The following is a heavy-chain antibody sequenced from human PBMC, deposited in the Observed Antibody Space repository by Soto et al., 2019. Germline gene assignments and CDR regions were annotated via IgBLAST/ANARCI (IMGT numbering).Heavy chain of an antibody. CDR1: GFTFSSYD. Sequence: PGGSLRLSCAASGFTFSSYDMHWVRPDTGQGLEWVSAIGTAGDTYYPGSVKGRFTISRENAKNSLYLQMNSLRAGDTAVYYCARAGSASCSGGSCYLYYYGMDVWGERTTVSVSS. V-gene: IGHV3-13*01. D-gene: IGHD2-15*01. CDR2: IGTAGDT. CDR3: ARAGSASCSGGSCYLYYYGMDV. J-gene: IGHJ6*04.